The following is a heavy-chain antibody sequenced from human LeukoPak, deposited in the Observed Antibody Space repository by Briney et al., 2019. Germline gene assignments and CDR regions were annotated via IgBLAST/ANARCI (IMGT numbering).Heavy chain of an antibody. V-gene: IGHV4-59*01. CDR3: ARDGHYYDSSGYYDY. CDR2: VHYSGST. CDR1: GGSISSYY. J-gene: IGHJ4*02. Sequence: SETLSLTCTVSGGSISSYYWSWIRQPPGKGLEWIGYVHYSGSTNYNPSLKSRVTISVDTFKNQFSLKLSSVTAADTAVHYCARDGHYYDSSGYYDYWGQGTLVTVSS. D-gene: IGHD3-22*01.